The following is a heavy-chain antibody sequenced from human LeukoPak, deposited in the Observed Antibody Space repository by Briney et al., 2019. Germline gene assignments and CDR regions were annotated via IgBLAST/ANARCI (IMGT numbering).Heavy chain of an antibody. Sequence: GGSLRLSCAASGFTFSTYGMHWVRQAPGKGLEWVANIKQDGSEKYYVDSVKGRFTISRDNAKNSLYLQMNSLRAEDTAVYYCARDQAAAGFDYWGQGTLVTVSS. D-gene: IGHD6-13*01. V-gene: IGHV3-7*03. CDR1: GFTFSTYG. CDR3: ARDQAAAGFDY. CDR2: IKQDGSEK. J-gene: IGHJ4*02.